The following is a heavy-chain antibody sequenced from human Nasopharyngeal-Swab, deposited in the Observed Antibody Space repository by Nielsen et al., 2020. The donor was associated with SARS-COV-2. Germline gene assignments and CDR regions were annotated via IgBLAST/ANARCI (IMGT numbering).Heavy chain of an antibody. D-gene: IGHD5-18*01. J-gene: IGHJ5*02. CDR1: GYSISSGYY. Sequence: SETLSLTCTVSGYSISSGYYWAWIRQPPGKGLEWIGSIYHGGSTYYTPSLESRVTISVDTSNNHSSLKLTSVTAADTAVYYCARELSNTPKYNWFDPWGQGTLVTVSS. V-gene: IGHV4-38-2*02. CDR3: ARELSNTPKYNWFDP. CDR2: IYHGGST.